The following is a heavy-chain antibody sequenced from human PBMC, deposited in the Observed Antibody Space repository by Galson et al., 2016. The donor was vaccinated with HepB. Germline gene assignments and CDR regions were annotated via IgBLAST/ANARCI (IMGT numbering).Heavy chain of an antibody. CDR1: GFTFGSYS. V-gene: IGHV3-21*01. J-gene: IGHJ3*02. CDR2: ISSRSNYI. Sequence: SLRLSCAASGFTFGSYSVNWVRQAPGKGLEWVSSISSRSNYIYYADSVKGRFTISRDNAKNSLYLQMNSLRAEDTALYYCARDGELGGSYYGRDFDIWGQGTMVTVSS. CDR3: ARDGELGGSYYGRDFDI. D-gene: IGHD1-26*01.